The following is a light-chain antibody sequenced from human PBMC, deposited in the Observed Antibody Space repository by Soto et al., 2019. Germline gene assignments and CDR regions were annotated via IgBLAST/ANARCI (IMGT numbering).Light chain of an antibody. J-gene: IGLJ2*01. CDR2: EVN. Sequence: QSALTQPPSASGSLGQSVTISCTGTSSDVGGYNYVSWYQQRPGKAPKLMIYEVNERPSGVPDRFSGSKSGNTASLTVSGLQAEDEADYYCSSYGGSNNFVLFGGGPKVTV. V-gene: IGLV2-8*01. CDR1: SSDVGGYNY. CDR3: SSYGGSNNFVL.